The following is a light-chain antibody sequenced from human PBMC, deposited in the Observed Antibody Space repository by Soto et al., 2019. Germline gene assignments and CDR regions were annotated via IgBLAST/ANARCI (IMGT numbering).Light chain of an antibody. J-gene: IGLJ3*02. CDR3: SSYTSTNSGV. CDR2: DVS. CDR1: SSDVGGYNY. Sequence: QSALTQSASVSGSPGQSITISCTGTSSDVGGYNYVSWYQQHPGKAPKLIIYDVSNRPSGVSTRFSGSKSGNTACLTISGLQAEDEADYSCSSYTSTNSGVFGGGTKLTVL. V-gene: IGLV2-14*01.